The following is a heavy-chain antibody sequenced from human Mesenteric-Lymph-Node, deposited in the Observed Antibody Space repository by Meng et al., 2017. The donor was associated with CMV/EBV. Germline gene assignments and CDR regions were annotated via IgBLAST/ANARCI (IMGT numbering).Heavy chain of an antibody. Sequence: GESLKISCAASGFTISEYGMHWVRRAPGKGLEWVAFIRFDGSDKYYADSVRGRFTISRDNSKNTLYLQMNSLRAEDTAVYYCAKVRSGWYFDNWGQGTPVTVSS. CDR2: IRFDGSDK. CDR1: GFTISEYG. V-gene: IGHV3-30*02. J-gene: IGHJ4*02. D-gene: IGHD6-19*01. CDR3: AKVRSGWYFDN.